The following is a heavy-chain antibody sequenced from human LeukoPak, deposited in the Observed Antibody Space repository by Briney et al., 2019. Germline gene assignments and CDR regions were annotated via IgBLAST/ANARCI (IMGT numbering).Heavy chain of an antibody. Sequence: SSVKVSCKPSRGTFSSYAIIWVRQAPGQGLEGMGRIIPIFGIANYAQKFQGRVTITADKSTSTAYMELSRLRCEDTAVYYCARPQPYSSGNNWLDPWGQGTLVTVSS. J-gene: IGHJ5*02. V-gene: IGHV1-69*04. CDR1: RGTFSSYA. CDR3: ARPQPYSSGNNWLDP. CDR2: IIPIFGIA. D-gene: IGHD6-25*01.